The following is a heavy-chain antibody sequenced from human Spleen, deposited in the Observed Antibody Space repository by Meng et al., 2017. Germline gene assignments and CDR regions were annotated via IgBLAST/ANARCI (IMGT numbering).Heavy chain of an antibody. CDR1: GFNFGDYA. D-gene: IGHD5-18*01. CDR2: IRSKPYGGTT. CDR3: TRVAGDTAMAYFDY. V-gene: IGHV3-49*04. Sequence: GGSLRLSCTASGFNFGDYAINWVRQAPGKGLEWVGFIRSKPYGGTTEYAASVKGRFTVSRDDSKTIAYLQMNSLKTEDTAVYYCTRVAGDTAMAYFDYWGQGTLVTVSS. J-gene: IGHJ4*02.